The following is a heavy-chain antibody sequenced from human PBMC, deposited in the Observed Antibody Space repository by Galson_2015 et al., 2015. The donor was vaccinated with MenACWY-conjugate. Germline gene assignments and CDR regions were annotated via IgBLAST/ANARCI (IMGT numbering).Heavy chain of an antibody. V-gene: IGHV5-51*01. D-gene: IGHD3-10*01. CDR3: ARRVGVYYYGSGTAGALDY. J-gene: IGHJ4*02. CDR2: PGDSDT. Sequence: PGDSDTRYSPSFQGQVTISADKSISTAYLQWSSLKASDTAMYYCARRVGVYYYGSGTAGALDYWGQGTLVTVSS.